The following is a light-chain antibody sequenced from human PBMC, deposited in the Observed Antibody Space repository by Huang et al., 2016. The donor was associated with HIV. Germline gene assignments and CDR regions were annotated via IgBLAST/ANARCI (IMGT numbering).Light chain of an antibody. CDR1: PSVSSY. Sequence: EIVLTQSPATLSLSPGERATLSCRASPSVSSYLAWYQQKPGQAPRLLIYDASNRATGIPARFSGSGSGTDFTLTISSLEPEDFAVYYCQQRSNWARTFGQGTKVEIK. CDR2: DAS. CDR3: QQRSNWART. V-gene: IGKV3-11*01. J-gene: IGKJ1*01.